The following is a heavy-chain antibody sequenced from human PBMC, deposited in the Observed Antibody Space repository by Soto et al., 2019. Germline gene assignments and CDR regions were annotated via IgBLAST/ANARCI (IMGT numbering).Heavy chain of an antibody. V-gene: IGHV1-24*01. CDR2: FDPEDGET. Sequence: QVQLVQSGAEVKKPGASVKVSCKVSGYTLTELSMHWVRQAPGKGLEWMGGFDPEDGETIYAQKFQGRVTMTEDTSTDTAYMELSSLRSADTAVYSCATTALIVLVPAAMEGWFDPWGQGTLVTFSS. D-gene: IGHD2-2*01. CDR1: GYTLTELS. CDR3: ATTALIVLVPAAMEGWFDP. J-gene: IGHJ5*02.